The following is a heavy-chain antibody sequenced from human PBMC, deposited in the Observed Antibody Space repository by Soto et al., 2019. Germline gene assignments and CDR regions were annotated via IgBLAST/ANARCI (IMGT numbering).Heavy chain of an antibody. CDR3: ARVGDRGRGMDV. D-gene: IGHD3-10*01. J-gene: IGHJ6*02. CDR1: GFTFSDYY. V-gene: IGHV3-11*06. CDR2: ISSSSSYT. Sequence: QVQLVESRGGLVKPGGSLRLSCAASGFTFSDYYMSWIRQAPGKGLEWVSYISSSSSYTNYADSVKGRFTISRDNAKNSLYLQMNSLRAEDTAVYYCARVGDRGRGMDVWGQGTTCTVSS.